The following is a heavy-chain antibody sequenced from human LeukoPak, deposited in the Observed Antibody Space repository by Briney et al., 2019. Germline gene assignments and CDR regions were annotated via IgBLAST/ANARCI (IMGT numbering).Heavy chain of an antibody. J-gene: IGHJ3*02. D-gene: IGHD6-19*01. V-gene: IGHV6-1*01. CDR2: TNYRSKWYN. CDR1: GASASTTSAA. Sequence: SQTLSLTCAISGASASTTSAAGTGTSNSPPKALSCRGRTNYRSKWYNDYAVSVKSRITINPDTSKNQFSLQLNSVTPEDTAVYYCARERTSSGPPPHAFDIWGQGTMVTVSS. CDR3: ARERTSSGPPPHAFDI.